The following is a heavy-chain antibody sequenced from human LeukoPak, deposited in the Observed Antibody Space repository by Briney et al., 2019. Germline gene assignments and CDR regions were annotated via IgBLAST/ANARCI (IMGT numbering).Heavy chain of an antibody. Sequence: SETLSLTCTVSGGSISSYYWSWIRQPPGKGLEWIGYIYYSGSTNYNPSLKSRVTISVDTSKNQFSLKLISVTAADTAVYYCARDGAAQGFDYXGQGTLVTVSS. CDR2: IYYSGST. V-gene: IGHV4-59*01. CDR3: ARDGAAQGFDY. CDR1: GGSISSYY. D-gene: IGHD6-6*01. J-gene: IGHJ4*02.